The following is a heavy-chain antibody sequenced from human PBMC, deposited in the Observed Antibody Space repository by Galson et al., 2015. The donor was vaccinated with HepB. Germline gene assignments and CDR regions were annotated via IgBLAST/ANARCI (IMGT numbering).Heavy chain of an antibody. Sequence: SLRLSCAASGFTFNSYAMTWVRQAPGKGLEWVAAIGGGGSTSYAESVKGRFTISRDHSKKMVFLQMYSLRAEDTAVYYCAKGDVWGSAALNYGMDVWGQGTTVTVSS. CDR2: IGGGGST. D-gene: IGHD3-16*01. V-gene: IGHV3-23*01. CDR1: GFTFNSYA. J-gene: IGHJ6*02. CDR3: AKGDVWGSAALNYGMDV.